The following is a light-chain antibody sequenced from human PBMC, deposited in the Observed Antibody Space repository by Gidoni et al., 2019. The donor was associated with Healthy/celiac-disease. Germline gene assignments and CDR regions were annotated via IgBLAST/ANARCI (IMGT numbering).Light chain of an antibody. V-gene: IGKV1-33*01. J-gene: IGKJ1*01. CDR3: QQYDNRPPA. CDR2: DAS. Sequence: DIQMTQSPSSLSASVGDRVTITCQASQDISNYLNWYQQKPGKAPKLLIYDASNLETGVPSRFSGSGSGTDFTFTISSLQLEDIATYYCQQYDNRPPAFGQGTKVEIK. CDR1: QDISNY.